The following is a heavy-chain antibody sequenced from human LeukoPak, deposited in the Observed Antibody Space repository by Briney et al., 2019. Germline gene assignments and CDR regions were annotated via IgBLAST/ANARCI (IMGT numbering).Heavy chain of an antibody. CDR1: GFTFSSYA. D-gene: IGHD2-15*01. CDR3: ARVSVVVVADSYFDY. V-gene: IGHV3-30*04. Sequence: GGSLRLSCAASGFTFSSYAMHWVRQAPGKGLEWVAVISYDGSNKYYADSVKGRFTISGDNSKNTLYLQMNSLRAEDTAVYYCARVSVVVVADSYFDYWGQGTLVTVSS. CDR2: ISYDGSNK. J-gene: IGHJ4*02.